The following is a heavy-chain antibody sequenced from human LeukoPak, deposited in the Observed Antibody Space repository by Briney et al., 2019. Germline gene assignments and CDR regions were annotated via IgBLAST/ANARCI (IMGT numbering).Heavy chain of an antibody. CDR3: ARDEFGGGSGLDDAFDI. V-gene: IGHV1-18*01. Sequence: GASVNVSCKASGYTFTSYGISWVRQAPGQGLEWMGWISAYNGNTNYAQKLQGRVTMTTGTSTSTAYMELRSLRSDDTAVYYCARDEFGGGSGLDDAFDIWGQGTMVTVSS. CDR2: ISAYNGNT. CDR1: GYTFTSYG. J-gene: IGHJ3*02. D-gene: IGHD1-26*01.